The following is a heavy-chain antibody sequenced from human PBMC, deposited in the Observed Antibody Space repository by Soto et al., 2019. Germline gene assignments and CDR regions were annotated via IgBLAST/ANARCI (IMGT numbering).Heavy chain of an antibody. D-gene: IGHD2-2*01. CDR1: SASISSTSYT. CDR3: ARDRYCSSSSCYESYYYYGMDV. Sequence: PSETLSLTCTISSASISSTSYTWGWIRQPPGKGLEWIGSIYYSGTTYCNPSLNSRVTVSVDTSKNQFSLKVTSVTAADTAVYYCARDRYCSSSSCYESYYYYGMDVWGQGTTVTVSS. CDR2: IYYSGTT. J-gene: IGHJ6*02. V-gene: IGHV4-39*02.